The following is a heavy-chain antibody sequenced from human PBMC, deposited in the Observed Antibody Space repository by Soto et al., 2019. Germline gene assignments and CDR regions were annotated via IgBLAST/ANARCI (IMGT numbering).Heavy chain of an antibody. V-gene: IGHV4-31*03. Sequence: QVQLQESGPGLVKPSQTLSLTCTVSGGSISSGGYYWSWIRQHPGKGLEWIGYVSYSGSTYYNPSLKRRVTISVDTSKNQFSLKLSSVTAADTAVYYCARAYDYGWGSYRYYYYYGMDVWGQGTTVTVSS. CDR2: VSYSGST. CDR1: GGSISSGGYY. CDR3: ARAYDYGWGSYRYYYYYGMDV. D-gene: IGHD3-16*02. J-gene: IGHJ6*02.